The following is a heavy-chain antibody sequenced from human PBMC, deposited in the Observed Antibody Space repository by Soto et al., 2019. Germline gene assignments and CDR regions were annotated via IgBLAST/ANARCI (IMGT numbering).Heavy chain of an antibody. CDR1: GGTFSNYA. CDR2: IIPISAAP. V-gene: IGHV1-69*15. Sequence: QVQLVQSGAEVKKPGSSVKVSCKASGGTFSNYAITWVRQAPGQGLEWMGTIIPISAAPNYAQMFQGRVTISADESTSTAYMELSSLRSDDTAVYYCAVSPLNLGYYYYAMDVWGQGTTVTFSS. J-gene: IGHJ6*02. CDR3: AVSPLNLGYYYYAMDV. D-gene: IGHD3-16*01.